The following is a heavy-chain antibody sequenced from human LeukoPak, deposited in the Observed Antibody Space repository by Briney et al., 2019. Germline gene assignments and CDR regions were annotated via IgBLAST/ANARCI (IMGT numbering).Heavy chain of an antibody. CDR1: GYSISSGYF. Sequence: SETLSLTCTVSGYSISSGYFWGWIRQPPGKGLEWIGTIYYSGSTNYNPSLKSRVTISVDTSKNQFSLKLSSVTAADTAVYYCARAGYYEREDAFDIWGQGTMVTVSS. J-gene: IGHJ3*02. D-gene: IGHD3-22*01. CDR3: ARAGYYEREDAFDI. CDR2: IYYSGST. V-gene: IGHV4-38-2*02.